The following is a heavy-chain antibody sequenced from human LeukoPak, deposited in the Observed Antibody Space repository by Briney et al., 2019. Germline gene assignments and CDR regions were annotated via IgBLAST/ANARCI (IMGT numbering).Heavy chain of an antibody. CDR2: IRYDGSNK. D-gene: IGHD3-3*01. J-gene: IGHJ4*02. CDR3: AKDLVDDFWSGYYGGSDY. Sequence: GSLRLSCAASGFTFSSYGMHWVRQAPGKGLGWVAFIRYDGSNKYYADSVKGRFTISRDNSKNTLYLQMNSLRAEDTAVYYCAKDLVDDFWSGYYGGSDYWGQGTLVTVSS. CDR1: GFTFSSYG. V-gene: IGHV3-30*02.